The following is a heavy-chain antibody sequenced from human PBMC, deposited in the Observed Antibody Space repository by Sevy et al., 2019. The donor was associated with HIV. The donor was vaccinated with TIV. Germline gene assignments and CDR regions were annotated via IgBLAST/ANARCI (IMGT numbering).Heavy chain of an antibody. Sequence: ASVKVSCKASGYTFTSYGISWVRQAPGQWLEWMGWIIAYNGNTNCAQKLQGRVTMTTDTSTSTAYMELRSLRSDDTAVYYCARDTPYYDSSAPGDSSWPADAFDIWGQGTMVTVSS. CDR2: IIAYNGNT. CDR3: ARDTPYYDSSAPGDSSWPADAFDI. J-gene: IGHJ3*02. V-gene: IGHV1-18*01. CDR1: GYTFTSYG. D-gene: IGHD3-22*01.